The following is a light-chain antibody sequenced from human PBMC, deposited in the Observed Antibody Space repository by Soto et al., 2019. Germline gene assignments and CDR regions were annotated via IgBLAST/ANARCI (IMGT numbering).Light chain of an antibody. J-gene: IGKJ5*01. Sequence: DIQMTQSPSTLSGSVVDRVTITGLASQSISSWLAWYQQKPGKAPKLLIYDASSLESGVPSSFSGSGSGTEFTLTISSLQPDDFATYYCQQYNSYPNTFGQGTRLEI. CDR2: DAS. CDR3: QQYNSYPNT. CDR1: QSISSW. V-gene: IGKV1-5*01.